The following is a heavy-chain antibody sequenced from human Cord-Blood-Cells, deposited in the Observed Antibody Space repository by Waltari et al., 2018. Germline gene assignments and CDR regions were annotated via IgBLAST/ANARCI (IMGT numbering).Heavy chain of an antibody. V-gene: IGHV1-2*04. J-gene: IGHJ5*02. CDR3: ARDTSAQLEQTNWFDP. D-gene: IGHD1-1*01. CDR2: INPNSGGT. CDR1: GYTSTGYS. Sequence: QVQLVQSGAEVKKPAASVTVPCKASGYTSTGYSMHWARQAPAQGPEWMGWINPNSGGTNYAQKFQGWVTMTRETSISTAYMELSRLRSDDTAVYYCARDTSAQLEQTNWFDPWGQGTLVTVSS.